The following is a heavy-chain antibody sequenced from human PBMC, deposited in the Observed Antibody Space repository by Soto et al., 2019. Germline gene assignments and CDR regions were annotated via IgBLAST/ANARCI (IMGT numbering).Heavy chain of an antibody. D-gene: IGHD5-12*01. CDR2: IYWDDDK. J-gene: IGHJ4*02. V-gene: IGHV2-5*02. Sequence: PKNILTLTVDLSGVRISKKRVAGAWIRQPPGEALEWLALIYWDDDKRYNSSLKSRLTITKDTSRDQVVLAMTNMDPMDTATYFCAHSQRGPRDFWGPGILVTVSS. CDR1: GVRISKKRVA. CDR3: AHSQRGPRDF.